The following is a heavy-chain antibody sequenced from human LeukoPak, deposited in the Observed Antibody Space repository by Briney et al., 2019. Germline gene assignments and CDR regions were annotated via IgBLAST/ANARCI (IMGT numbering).Heavy chain of an antibody. Sequence: PSETLSLTCTVSGGSISSYCWSWIRQPPGRGLEWMGYMYYSGSTNYNPSLKSRVTISVDTSKNQFSLKLSSVTAADTAVYYCAGGEQWLVSGSDYWGQGALVTVSS. CDR1: GGSISSYC. J-gene: IGHJ4*02. D-gene: IGHD6-19*01. CDR2: MYYSGST. CDR3: AGGEQWLVSGSDY. V-gene: IGHV4-59*01.